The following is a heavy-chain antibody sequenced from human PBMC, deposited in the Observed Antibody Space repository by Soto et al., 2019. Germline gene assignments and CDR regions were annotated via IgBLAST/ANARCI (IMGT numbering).Heavy chain of an antibody. Sequence: SETLSLTCAVSGDSISSNVWWSWVRQPPGKGLEWIGEIYHSGSANFNPSLKSRVTMSVDTSKNQFSLKLNSVTAADTAMYYCARDAAVPGETDRFDYWGQGTLVTV. V-gene: IGHV4-4*02. CDR3: ARDAAVPGETDRFDY. CDR1: GDSISSNVW. J-gene: IGHJ4*02. D-gene: IGHD6-19*01. CDR2: IYHSGSA.